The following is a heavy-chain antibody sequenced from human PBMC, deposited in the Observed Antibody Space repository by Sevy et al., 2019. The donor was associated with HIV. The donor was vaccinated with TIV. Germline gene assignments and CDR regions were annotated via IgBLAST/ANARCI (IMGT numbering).Heavy chain of an antibody. Sequence: GGYLRLSCTASGFPFSSYEMNWVRQAPGKGLEWVSYITNSGSTKYYSDSVKGRFTISRDNAKNSLYLQMNNLRAEDTAVYYYARDLPPSATTVAHFDYWGRGTLVTVSS. CDR1: GFPFSSYE. V-gene: IGHV3-48*03. CDR2: ITNSGSTK. J-gene: IGHJ4*02. D-gene: IGHD4-17*01. CDR3: ARDLPPSATTVAHFDY.